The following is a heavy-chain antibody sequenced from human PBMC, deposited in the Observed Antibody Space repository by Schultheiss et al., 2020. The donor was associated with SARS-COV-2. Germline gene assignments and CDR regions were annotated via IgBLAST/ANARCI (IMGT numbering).Heavy chain of an antibody. J-gene: IGHJ4*02. V-gene: IGHV4-59*01. CDR3: ARIEAAKFDY. Sequence: SETLSLTCTVSGGSIINYYWTWIRQSPGKGLEWIGNIYYSGNTNYNPSLESRVSISVDTSKNHLSLKLNSVTAADTAVYYCARIEAAKFDYWGQGTLVTVSS. CDR1: GGSIINYY. CDR2: IYYSGNT. D-gene: IGHD6-13*01.